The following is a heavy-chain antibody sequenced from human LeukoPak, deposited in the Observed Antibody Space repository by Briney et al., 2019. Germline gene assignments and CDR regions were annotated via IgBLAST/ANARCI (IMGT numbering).Heavy chain of an antibody. CDR2: ISSSSSYI. CDR1: GFTFSSYS. CDR3: ARDGIYYDSSGYFYY. D-gene: IGHD3-22*01. Sequence: GGSLRLSCAASGFTFSSYSMNWVRQAPGKGLEWVSSISSSSSYIYYADSVKGRFTISRDNAKNSLYLQMNSLRAEDTAVYYCARDGIYYDSSGYFYYWGQGTLVTVSS. J-gene: IGHJ4*02. V-gene: IGHV3-21*01.